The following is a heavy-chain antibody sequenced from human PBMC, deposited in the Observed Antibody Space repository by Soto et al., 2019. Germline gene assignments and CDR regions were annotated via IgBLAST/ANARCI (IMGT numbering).Heavy chain of an antibody. CDR3: ARTYCAADCPRRDFGY. CDR1: GYILSSYN. V-gene: IGHV1-46*01. D-gene: IGHD2-21*02. CDR2: INPSGGRT. Sequence: VASVKVSCKASGYILSSYNMHWVRQAPGQGLEWMGMINPSGGRTSYAQKFHDRVTMTRDTSTNTVYMELSSLRSDDTAVYYCARTYCAADCPRRDFGYWGQGTLVTVSS. J-gene: IGHJ4*02.